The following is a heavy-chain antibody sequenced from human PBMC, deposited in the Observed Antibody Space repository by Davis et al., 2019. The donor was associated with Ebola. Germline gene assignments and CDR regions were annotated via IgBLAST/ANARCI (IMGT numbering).Heavy chain of an antibody. Sequence: PSETLSLTCTVSGGSISSYYWSWIRQPPGKGLEWIGYIYYSGSTNYNPALKSRVTISVDTSKNQFSLKLSSVTAADTAVYYCARVEMDCSSTSCYWGSFDPWGQGTLVTVSS. CDR2: IYYSGST. V-gene: IGHV4-59*01. CDR3: ARVEMDCSSTSCYWGSFDP. CDR1: GGSISSYY. D-gene: IGHD2-2*01. J-gene: IGHJ5*02.